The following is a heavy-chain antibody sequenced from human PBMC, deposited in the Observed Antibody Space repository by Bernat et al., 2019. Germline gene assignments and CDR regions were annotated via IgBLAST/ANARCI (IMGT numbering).Heavy chain of an antibody. V-gene: IGHV3-23*01. CDR2: ISGSGGST. CDR1: GFTFSSYA. CDR3: AKYNWNCVVVIYYYYDY. D-gene: IGHD1-7*01. J-gene: IGHJ4*02. Sequence: EVQLLESGGGLVQPGGSLRLSCAASGFTFSSYAMSWVRQAPGKGLEWVSAISGSGGSTYYADAVKGRFTISRDNSKNTLYLQMNSLRAEDTAVYSGAKYNWNCVVVIYYYYDYWGQGTLVTVSS.